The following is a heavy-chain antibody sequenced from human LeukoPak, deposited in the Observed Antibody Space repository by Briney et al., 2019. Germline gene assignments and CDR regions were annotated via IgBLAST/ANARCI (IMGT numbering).Heavy chain of an antibody. J-gene: IGHJ4*02. D-gene: IGHD1-26*01. CDR2: IYSTGST. V-gene: IGHV4-39*07. CDR1: GDSISSRSYY. Sequence: SETLSLTCTVPGDSISSRSYYWGWIRQPPGKGLEWIGRIYSTGSTNYSPSLKSRVTISVDTSKNQFSLKLNSVTAADTAVYYCAGDSGSYPYWGQGTLVTVSS. CDR3: AGDSGSYPY.